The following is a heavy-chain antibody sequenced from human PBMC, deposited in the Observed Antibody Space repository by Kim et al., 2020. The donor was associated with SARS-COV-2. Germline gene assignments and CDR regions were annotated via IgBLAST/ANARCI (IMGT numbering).Heavy chain of an antibody. J-gene: IGHJ4*02. CDR3: AKGAYYDSSGYLDY. V-gene: IGHV3-23*01. Sequence: ADSVKGRFTISRDKSKNTLYLQMNSLRAEDTAVYYCAKGAYYDSSGYLDYWGQGTLVTVSS. D-gene: IGHD3-22*01.